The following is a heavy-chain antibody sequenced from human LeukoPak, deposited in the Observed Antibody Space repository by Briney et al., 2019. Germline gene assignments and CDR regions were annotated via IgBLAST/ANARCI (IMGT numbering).Heavy chain of an antibody. J-gene: IGHJ5*02. D-gene: IGHD3-10*01. CDR3: TRHQTNCYGSGAPFDP. Sequence: PSETLSLTCSVSGGSITTTYYWSWIRQPPGGGLEWIASLYHSGNSNYNPSLKSRVTMSVDTSKNQFSLPLTSMTAADTAIYYCTRHQTNCYGSGAPFDPWGQGTLVTVSS. CDR1: GGSITTTYY. V-gene: IGHV4-39*01. CDR2: LYHSGNS.